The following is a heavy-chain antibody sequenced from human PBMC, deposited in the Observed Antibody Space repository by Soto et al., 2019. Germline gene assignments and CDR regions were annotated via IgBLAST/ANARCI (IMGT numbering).Heavy chain of an antibody. CDR2: IYYSGST. CDR3: AGISVWGSTI. CDR1: GGSISSGY. D-gene: IGHD3-16*01. V-gene: IGHV4-59*01. J-gene: IGHJ3*02. Sequence: SETLSLTCSVSGGSISSGYWTWIRHPPGKGLEWIGYIYYSGSTNYNPSLKSRVTISVDTSKNQFSLKLSSVTAADTAVYYCAGISVWGSTIWGQGTMVTVSS.